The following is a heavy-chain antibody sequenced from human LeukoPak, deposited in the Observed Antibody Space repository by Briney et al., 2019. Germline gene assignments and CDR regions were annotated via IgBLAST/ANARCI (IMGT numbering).Heavy chain of an antibody. CDR1: GFTFSSYA. J-gene: IGHJ4*02. Sequence: GRSLRLSCAASGFTFSSYAMHWVRQAPGKGLEWVAVISYDGNTKYYADSVKGRFTISRDISKNTLYLQMNSLRAEDTAVYYCANPPDPDFDYWGQGTLVTVSS. CDR3: ANPPDPDFDY. V-gene: IGHV3-30-3*01. CDR2: ISYDGNTK.